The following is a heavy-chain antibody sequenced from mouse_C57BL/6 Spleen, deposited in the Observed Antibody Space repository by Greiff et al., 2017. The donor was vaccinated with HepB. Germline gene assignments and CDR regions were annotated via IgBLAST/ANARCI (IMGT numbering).Heavy chain of an antibody. CDR2: ISDGGSYT. CDR1: GFTFSSYA. Sequence: EVKLVESGGGLVKPGGSLKLSCAASGFTFSSYAMSWVRQTPEKRLEWVATISDGGSYTNYPDNVKGRCTISRDNAKNNLYLQMSHLKSEDTAMYYCARSITTVVGRFAYWGQGTLVTVSA. J-gene: IGHJ3*01. CDR3: ARSITTVVGRFAY. D-gene: IGHD1-1*01. V-gene: IGHV5-4*03.